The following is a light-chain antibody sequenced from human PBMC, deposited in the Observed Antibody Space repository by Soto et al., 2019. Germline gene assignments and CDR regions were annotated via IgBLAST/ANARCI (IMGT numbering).Light chain of an antibody. CDR1: QSVSSGY. J-gene: IGKJ5*01. CDR2: ATS. CDR3: QQYGSSPPIT. Sequence: EIVLTQSPGALSLSPGERATLSCRASQSVSSGYLAWYQQKPGQAPRLLIFATSRRATGIPDRFSGSGSGTDFTLTISRLEPGDVAVYYCQQYGSSPPITFGQGTRLEIK. V-gene: IGKV3-20*01.